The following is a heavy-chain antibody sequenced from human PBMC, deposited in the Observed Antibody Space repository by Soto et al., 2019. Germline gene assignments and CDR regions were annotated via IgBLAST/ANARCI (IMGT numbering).Heavy chain of an antibody. CDR2: IKSKTDGGTT. CDR1: GFTFSNAW. Sequence: GGSLRLSCAASGFTFSNAWMNWVRQAPGKGLEWVGRIKSKTDGGTTDYAAPVKGRFTISRDDSKNTLYLQMNSLKTEDTAVYYCTTHLGYCSSTSCSAYYYYYGMDVWGQGTTVTVSS. CDR3: TTHLGYCSSTSCSAYYYYYGMDV. J-gene: IGHJ6*02. D-gene: IGHD2-2*01. V-gene: IGHV3-15*07.